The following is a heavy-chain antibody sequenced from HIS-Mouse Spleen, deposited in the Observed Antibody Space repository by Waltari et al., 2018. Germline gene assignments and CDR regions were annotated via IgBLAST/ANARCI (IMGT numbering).Heavy chain of an antibody. CDR1: GGSISSSSYY. CDR2: IYYSGTT. D-gene: IGHD6-13*01. CDR3: AREIPYSSSWYDWYFDL. J-gene: IGHJ2*01. V-gene: IGHV4-39*07. Sequence: QLQLQESGPGLVKPSETLSLTCTVSGGSISSSSYYWGWIRQPPGKGLEWIGSIYYSGTTDYNPSLKSRVTSAVDTSKNQFSLKLSSVTAADTAVYYCAREIPYSSSWYDWYFDLWGRGTLVTVSS.